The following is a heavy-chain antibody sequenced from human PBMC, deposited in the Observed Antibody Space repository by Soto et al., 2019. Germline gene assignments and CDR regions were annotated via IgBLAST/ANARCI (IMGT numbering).Heavy chain of an antibody. CDR1: GGSIYTGGFY. D-gene: IGHD1-26*01. V-gene: IGHV4-31*03. CDR2: IYYTGST. CDR3: ATSLVTSRTRVDY. Sequence: QVQLQESGPGLVKPSQTLSLTCTVSGGSIYTGGFYWSWIRQLPGKGLEWLGYIYYTGSTQYTPSLKSRLTISTDTSGNQFSLRLTSVTAADTAVYYCATSLVTSRTRVDYWGQGTLVTVSS. J-gene: IGHJ4*02.